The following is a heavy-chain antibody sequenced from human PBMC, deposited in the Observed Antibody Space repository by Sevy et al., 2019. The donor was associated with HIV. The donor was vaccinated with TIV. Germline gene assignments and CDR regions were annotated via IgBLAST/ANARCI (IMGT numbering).Heavy chain of an antibody. CDR3: ARGPPDGSYDYFDY. CDR2: ISGLSNYI. V-gene: IGHV3-21*06. CDR1: GFTFSSFN. J-gene: IGHJ4*02. D-gene: IGHD1-26*01. Sequence: GGSLRLSCAASGFTFSSFNMNWVRQAPGKGLEWVSSISGLSNYIYYAGPLKGRFIISRDNAKNTLYLQMNSLNADDTAVYYCARGPPDGSYDYFDYWGQGTLVTVSS.